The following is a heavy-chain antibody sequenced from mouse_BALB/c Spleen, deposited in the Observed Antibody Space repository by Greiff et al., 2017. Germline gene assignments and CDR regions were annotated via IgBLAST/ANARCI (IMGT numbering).Heavy chain of an antibody. CDR3: AKQSGNLYDAMDY. V-gene: IGHV2-6-5*01. Sequence: QVQLQQSGPGLVAPSQSLSITCTVSGFSLTDYGVSWIRQPPGKGLEWLGVIWGGGSTYYNSALKSRLSISKDNSKSQVFLKMNSLQTDDTAMYYCAKQSGNLYDAMDYWGQGTSVTVSS. D-gene: IGHD1-3*01. CDR1: GFSLTDYG. CDR2: IWGGGST. J-gene: IGHJ4*01.